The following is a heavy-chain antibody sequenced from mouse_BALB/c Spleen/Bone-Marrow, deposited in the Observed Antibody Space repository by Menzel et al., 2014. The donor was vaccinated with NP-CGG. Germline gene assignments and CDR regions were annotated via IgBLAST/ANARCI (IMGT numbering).Heavy chain of an antibody. Sequence: DVQLVESGAELVKPGASVKLSCTASGFNIKDTYMHWVKQRPEQGLEWIGRIDPANGNTKYDPTFQGKATITADTSSNTVYLQLSSLTSEDTAVYYCARSDGSGPFDYWGQGTTLTVSS. CDR2: IDPANGNT. D-gene: IGHD1-1*01. V-gene: IGHV14-3*02. CDR1: GFNIKDTY. J-gene: IGHJ2*01. CDR3: ARSDGSGPFDY.